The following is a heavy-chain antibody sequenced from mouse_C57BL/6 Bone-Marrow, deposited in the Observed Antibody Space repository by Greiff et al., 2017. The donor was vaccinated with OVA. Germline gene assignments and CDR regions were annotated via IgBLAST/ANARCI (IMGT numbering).Heavy chain of an antibody. J-gene: IGHJ3*01. V-gene: IGHV1-7*01. Sequence: QVQLKQSGADLAKPGASVKLSCKASGYTFTSYWMHWVNQRPGQGLEWIGYINPSSGYTKYNQKFKYKATLTADKSSSTAYMQLSSLSYEDSSVYYCAREVVLLAGFAYWGQGTRVTVSA. CDR1: GYTFTSYW. D-gene: IGHD1-1*01. CDR2: INPSSGYT. CDR3: AREVVLLAGFAY.